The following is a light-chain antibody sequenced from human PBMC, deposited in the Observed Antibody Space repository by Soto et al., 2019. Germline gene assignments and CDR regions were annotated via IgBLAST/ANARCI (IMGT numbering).Light chain of an antibody. CDR3: ETWDSKV. Sequence: VLTQSSSASASLGSSVKLTCTLSSGHSSYIIAWHQQQPGKAPRYLMKLEGSGSYNKGSGVPDRFSGSSSGADRYLTISNLQSEDEADYYCETWDSKVFGGGTKLTVL. V-gene: IGLV4-60*03. J-gene: IGLJ3*02. CDR1: SGHSSYI. CDR2: LEGSGSY.